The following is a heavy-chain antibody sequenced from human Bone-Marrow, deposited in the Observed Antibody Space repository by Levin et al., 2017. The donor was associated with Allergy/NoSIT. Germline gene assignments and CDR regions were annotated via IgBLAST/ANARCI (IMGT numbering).Heavy chain of an antibody. CDR1: GFTFSSYW. Sequence: QAGGSLRLSCAASGFTFSSYWMHWVRQAPGKGLVWVSRINSDGSSTSYADSVKGRFTISRDNAKNTLYLQMNSLRAEDTAVYYCARDRDYDILTGYVPYGPSFDYWGQGTLVTVSS. CDR2: INSDGSST. CDR3: ARDRDYDILTGYVPYGPSFDY. D-gene: IGHD3-9*01. V-gene: IGHV3-74*01. J-gene: IGHJ4*02.